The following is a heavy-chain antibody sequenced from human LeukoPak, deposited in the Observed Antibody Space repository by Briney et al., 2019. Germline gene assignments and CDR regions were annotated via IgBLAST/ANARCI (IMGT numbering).Heavy chain of an antibody. CDR1: GFTFSTYD. J-gene: IGHJ4*02. CDR3: ARQRLPFCSSASCSALYY. CDR2: ISYGGNTR. V-gene: IGHV3-30*03. Sequence: GGSLRLSCAASGFTFSTYDMHWVRQAPGKGLEWVSVISYGGNTRFYGDSVRGRFTISRGNTKDTLYLQMDSLIPDDTAVYFCARQRLPFCSSASCSALYYWGQGALVTVSS. D-gene: IGHD2-2*01.